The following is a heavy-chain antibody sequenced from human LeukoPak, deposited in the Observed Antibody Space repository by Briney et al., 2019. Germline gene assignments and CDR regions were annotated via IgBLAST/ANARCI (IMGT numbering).Heavy chain of an antibody. V-gene: IGHV1-69*04. J-gene: IGHJ4*02. CDR2: IIPILGIA. D-gene: IGHD1-26*01. CDR3: AKTTGVGARGNYFDY. Sequence: GASVKVSCKASGGTFSSYAISWVRQAPGQGLEWMGRIIPILGIANYAQKFQGRVTITADKSTSTAYMELSSLRSEDTAVYYCAKTTGVGARGNYFDYWGQGTLVTVSS. CDR1: GGTFSSYA.